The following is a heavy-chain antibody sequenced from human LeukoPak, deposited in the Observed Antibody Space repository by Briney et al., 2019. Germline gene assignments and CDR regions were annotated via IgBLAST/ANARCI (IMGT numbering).Heavy chain of an antibody. Sequence: SETLSLTCTVSGGSISSYYWSWIRQPPGKGLEWIGYIYYSGSTNYNPSLKSRVTISVDTSKNQFSLKLSSVTAADTAVYYCARGANSGYSGSWYFPASVYFDYWGQGTLVTVSS. CDR1: GGSISSYY. D-gene: IGHD6-13*01. V-gene: IGHV4-59*01. CDR2: IYYSGST. J-gene: IGHJ4*02. CDR3: ARGANSGYSGSWYFPASVYFDY.